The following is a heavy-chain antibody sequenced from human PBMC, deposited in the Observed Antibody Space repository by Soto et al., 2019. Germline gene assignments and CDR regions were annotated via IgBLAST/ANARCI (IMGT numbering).Heavy chain of an antibody. D-gene: IGHD3-16*02. V-gene: IGHV3-7*01. CDR3: AREPEPTYDYIWGSYRSHYWYFDL. Sequence: EVQLVESGGGLVQPGGSLRLSCAASGFTFSSYWMSWVRQAPGKGLEWVANIKQDGSEKYYVDSAKGRFTISRDNAKNSLYLQMNSLRAEDTAVYYCAREPEPTYDYIWGSYRSHYWYFDLWGRGTLVTVSS. CDR1: GFTFSSYW. CDR2: IKQDGSEK. J-gene: IGHJ2*01.